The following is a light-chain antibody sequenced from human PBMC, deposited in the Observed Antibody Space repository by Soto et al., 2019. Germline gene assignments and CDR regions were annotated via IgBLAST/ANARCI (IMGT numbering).Light chain of an antibody. CDR1: CSDVGGYNL. Sequence: QSVLTQPASVSGSHGQSITISCTGTCSDVGGYNLVSWYQQYPDKAPKLMIFDVNTRPSGVSNRFSGSKSGNTASLTISGLQAEDEADYYCSSYKSSSTLPYVFGTGTKLTVL. CDR3: SSYKSSSTLPYV. V-gene: IGLV2-14*01. CDR2: DVN. J-gene: IGLJ1*01.